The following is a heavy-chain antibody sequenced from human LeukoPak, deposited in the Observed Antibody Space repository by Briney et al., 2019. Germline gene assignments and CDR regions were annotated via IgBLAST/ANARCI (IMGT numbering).Heavy chain of an antibody. J-gene: IGHJ4*02. V-gene: IGHV1-3*01. CDR3: ARVDTAMVTSLFDY. CDR2: INAGNGNT. D-gene: IGHD5-18*01. CDR1: GYTFTGYY. Sequence: ASVKVSCKASGYTFTGYYMHWVRQAPGQRLEWMGWINAGNGNTKYSQKFQGRVTITRDTSASTAYMELSSLRSEDTAVYYCARVDTAMVTSLFDYWGQGTLVTVSS.